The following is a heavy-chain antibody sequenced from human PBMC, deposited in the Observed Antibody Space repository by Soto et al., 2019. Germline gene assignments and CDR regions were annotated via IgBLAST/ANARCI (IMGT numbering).Heavy chain of an antibody. CDR1: GFTFSSHA. CDR3: AKDLLTYVWGNYRPFYFDS. CDR2: ISGSGSST. J-gene: IGHJ4*02. Sequence: EVQLLESGGGLVRPGGSLRLSCAASGFTFSSHAMSWVRQAPGKGLEWVSGISGSGSSTYYADSVKGRFTISRDNSKNTLYLQMNTLRAEDTAVYYCAKDLLTYVWGNYRPFYFDSWGQGTPVTVSS. D-gene: IGHD3-16*02. V-gene: IGHV3-23*01.